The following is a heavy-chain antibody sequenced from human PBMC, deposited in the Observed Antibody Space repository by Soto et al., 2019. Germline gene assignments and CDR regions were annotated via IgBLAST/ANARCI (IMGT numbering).Heavy chain of an antibody. V-gene: IGHV3-74*01. J-gene: IGHJ3*02. CDR2: IKGDGSST. Sequence: EVQLVESGGGLVRPGGSLRLSCEASGFTFSNFWMYWVRQAPGKGLVWLSRIKGDGSSTSYADSVQGRFTISRDNAKNTVYLQMNSLRAEDTAVYYCASLNSGTYKGDAFDIWGQGTWVSVSS. CDR1: GFTFSNFW. CDR3: ASLNSGTYKGDAFDI. D-gene: IGHD1-26*01.